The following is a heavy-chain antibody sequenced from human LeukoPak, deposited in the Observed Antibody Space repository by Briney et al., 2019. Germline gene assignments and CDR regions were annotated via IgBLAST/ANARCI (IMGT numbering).Heavy chain of an antibody. J-gene: IGHJ3*02. CDR1: GFTFSNAW. V-gene: IGHV3-15*01. CDR2: IKSKTDGGTT. D-gene: IGHD4-17*01. Sequence: GGSLRLSCIASGFTFSNAWMNWVRQAPGKGLEWVGRIKSKTDGGTTDYAAPVKGRFTISRGDSEDTLYLQMNSLRVEDTAVYYCANKIYGDYGFQIWGQGTVVTVSS. CDR3: ANKIYGDYGFQI.